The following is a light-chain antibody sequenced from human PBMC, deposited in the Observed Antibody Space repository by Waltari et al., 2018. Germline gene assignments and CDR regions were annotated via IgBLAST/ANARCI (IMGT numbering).Light chain of an antibody. CDR3: QSYDSSRSGSV. CDR2: DKN. CDR1: SSNIGAGYD. J-gene: IGLJ2*01. Sequence: QSVLTPPPSVSGATGQRVPISCTGSSSNIGAGYDVHWYQQLPGTAPKLLIYDKNNRPSGVPDRFSGSKSGTSASLAITGLQAEDEADYYCQSYDSSRSGSVFGGGTKLTVL. V-gene: IGLV1-40*01.